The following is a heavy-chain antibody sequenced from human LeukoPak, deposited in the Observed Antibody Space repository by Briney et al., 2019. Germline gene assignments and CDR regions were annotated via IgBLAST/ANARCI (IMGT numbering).Heavy chain of an antibody. Sequence: PGGSLRLSCAASGFTFSSSSMDWARQTPGEGLEWGSSITSSSIYIYYAVSGKVRFTISTANANNSLYLQMNSLRAEDTAVYYCARNWNGPDYWGQGTLVTVSS. CDR1: GFTFSSSS. D-gene: IGHD1-1*01. CDR3: ARNWNGPDY. CDR2: ITSSSIYI. V-gene: IGHV3-21*01. J-gene: IGHJ4*02.